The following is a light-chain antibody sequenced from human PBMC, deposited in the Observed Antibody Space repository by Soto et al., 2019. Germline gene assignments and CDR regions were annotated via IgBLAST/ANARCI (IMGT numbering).Light chain of an antibody. Sequence: EIVLTQSPATLSLSPGERATLSCRASQSVSSYLAWYQQKPGQAPRLLIYDASNRATGIPPRFSGSGSGPDFTLTISSLEPEDFAVYYCQQRSNWPPKSTFGQGTKLEIK. CDR3: QQRSNWPPKST. CDR2: DAS. J-gene: IGKJ2*01. V-gene: IGKV3-11*01. CDR1: QSVSSY.